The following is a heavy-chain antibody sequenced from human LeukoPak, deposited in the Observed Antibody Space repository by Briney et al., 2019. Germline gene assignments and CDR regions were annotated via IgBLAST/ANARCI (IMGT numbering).Heavy chain of an antibody. CDR1: GYTFTNYY. V-gene: IGHV1-46*01. J-gene: IGHJ5*02. Sequence: ASVKVSCKASGYTFTNYYIHWVRQAPGHGLEWMRISNPSGDSTNYAQKFQGRVTMTRDTSTSTVYMDLSSLRSEDTAVYYCARVDDFWSGYYPAWGQGTLVTVSS. CDR2: SNPSGDST. CDR3: ARVDDFWSGYYPA. D-gene: IGHD3-3*01.